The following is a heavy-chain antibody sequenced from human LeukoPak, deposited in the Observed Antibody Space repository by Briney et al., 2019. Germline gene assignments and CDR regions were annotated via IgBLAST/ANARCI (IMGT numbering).Heavy chain of an antibody. V-gene: IGHV4-34*01. Sequence: SETLSLTCAVYGGSFSGYYWSWIRQPPGKGLEWIGEINHSGSTNYNPSLKSRVTISVDTSKNQFSLKLCSVTAADTAVYYCARNRGITRLFDYWGQGTLVTVSS. D-gene: IGHD3-10*01. CDR3: ARNRGITRLFDY. CDR1: GGSFSGYY. CDR2: INHSGST. J-gene: IGHJ4*02.